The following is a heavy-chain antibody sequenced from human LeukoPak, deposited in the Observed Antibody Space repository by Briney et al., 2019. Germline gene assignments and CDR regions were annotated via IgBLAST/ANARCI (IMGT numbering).Heavy chain of an antibody. V-gene: IGHV4-30-4*01. CDR3: ARTTARVFDS. Sequence: SETLSLTCTVSGGSLTSAEYHWSWIRQPPGKGLEWIGYIYCSGSTYYTPSLNSRITISLDTSKNQLSPKVTSVTAADTAVYYCARTTARVFDSWGQGTLVTVSS. CDR1: GGSLTSAEYH. D-gene: IGHD4-17*01. CDR2: IYCSGST. J-gene: IGHJ4*02.